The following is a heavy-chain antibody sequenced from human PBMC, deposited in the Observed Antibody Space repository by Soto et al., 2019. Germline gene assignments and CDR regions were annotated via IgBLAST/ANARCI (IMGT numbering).Heavy chain of an antibody. CDR2: IYDSGST. CDR3: ARGRRRAAAGKDYYYYYYMDV. CDR1: GGSISSGGYY. D-gene: IGHD6-13*01. V-gene: IGHV4-31*03. Sequence: QVQLQESGPGLVKPSQTLSLTCTVSGGSISSGGYYWSWIRQHPGKGLEWIGYIYDSGSTYYNPSLKSRVTISVDTSKNQFSLKLSSVTAADTAVYYCARGRRRAAAGKDYYYYYYMDVWGKGTTVTVSS. J-gene: IGHJ6*03.